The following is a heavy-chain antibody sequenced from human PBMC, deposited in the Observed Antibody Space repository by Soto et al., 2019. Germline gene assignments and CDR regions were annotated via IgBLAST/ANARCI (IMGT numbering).Heavy chain of an antibody. CDR1: GGSISSSNW. D-gene: IGHD2-2*02. Sequence: KTTETLSLTCAVSGGSISSSNWWRWFREPPGEGLEWIGEIYHSGSTNYNPSLKSRVTISVDKSKNQFSLKLSSVTAADTAVYYCDRDRCSSTSCYKAGGGWLQTGGQGALVTVSS. CDR2: IYHSGST. J-gene: IGHJ4*02. V-gene: IGHV4-4*02. CDR3: DRDRCSSTSCYKAGGGWLQT.